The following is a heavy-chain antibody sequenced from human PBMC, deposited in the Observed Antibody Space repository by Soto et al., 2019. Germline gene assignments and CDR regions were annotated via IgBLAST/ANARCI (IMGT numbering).Heavy chain of an antibody. D-gene: IGHD3-10*01. CDR3: ARGGDYYGSGSYVGY. J-gene: IGHJ4*02. V-gene: IGHV3-30-3*01. CDR2: ISYDGSNK. CDR1: GFTFSSYA. Sequence: PGGSLRLSCAASGFTFSSYAMHWVRQAPGKGLEWVAVISYDGSNKYYADSVKGRFTISRDNSKNTLYLQMNSLRAEDTAVYYCARGGDYYGSGSYVGYWGQGTLVTVSS.